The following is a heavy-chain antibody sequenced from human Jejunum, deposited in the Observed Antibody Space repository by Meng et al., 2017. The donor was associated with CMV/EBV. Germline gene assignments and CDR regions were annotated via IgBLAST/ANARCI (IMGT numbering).Heavy chain of an antibody. CDR1: VFLINTSNPY. Sequence: EVGPGVVKPSASFSLHCAFLVFLINTSNPYRAWIRPSPGKEVEWIGRISHSWATYNTPSITHRLTMSVDTSKNQFSLKLRFVSAADTAVYYCAKDVNPLNWFFDVWGRGTLVTVSS. J-gene: IGHJ2*01. D-gene: IGHD1-14*01. CDR3: AKDVNPLNWFFDV. V-gene: IGHV4-39*07. CDR2: ISHSWAT.